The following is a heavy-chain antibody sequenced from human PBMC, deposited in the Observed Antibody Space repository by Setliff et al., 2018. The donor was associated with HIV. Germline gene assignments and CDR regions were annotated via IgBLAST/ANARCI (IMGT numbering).Heavy chain of an antibody. CDR1: GFTFSNYG. V-gene: IGHV3-21*01. CDR3: AKDIIPAGLFHDL. CDR2: ISSGSNI. J-gene: IGHJ5*02. Sequence: GGSLRLSCAAPGFTFSNYGMNWVRQAPGKGLEWVSTISSGSNIYYADSVKGRFTISRDSSKNSLYLQMNSLRAEDTALYYCAKDIIPAGLFHDLWGQGTLVTVSS. D-gene: IGHD2-2*01.